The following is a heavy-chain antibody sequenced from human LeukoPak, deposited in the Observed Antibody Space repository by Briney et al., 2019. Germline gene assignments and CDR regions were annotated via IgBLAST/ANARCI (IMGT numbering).Heavy chain of an antibody. J-gene: IGHJ5*02. CDR2: ISYSGST. CDR1: GASISSSDYY. CDR3: ARYTGSYSGPVFDP. Sequence: SKTLSLTCTVSGASISSSDYYWGWIRQSPGKGLEWIATISYSGSTYYNPSLKSRVTISLDTSENQFSLKFNSVTAADTAVYYCARYTGSYSGPVFDPWGQGTLVTVSS. D-gene: IGHD1-26*01. V-gene: IGHV4-39*07.